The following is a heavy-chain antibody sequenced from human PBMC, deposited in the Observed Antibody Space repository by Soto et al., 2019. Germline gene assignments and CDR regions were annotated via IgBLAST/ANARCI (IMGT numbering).Heavy chain of an antibody. CDR1: GGSISSGGYS. CDR3: ARGNPNYYDSSGYYSFPPNFDY. Sequence: PSETLSLTCAVSGGSISSGGYSWSWIRQPPGKGLEWIGYIYHSGSTYYNPSLKNRVTISVDRSKNQFSLKLSSVTAADTAVYYCARGNPNYYDSSGYYSFPPNFDYWGQGTLVTVSS. D-gene: IGHD3-22*01. V-gene: IGHV4-30-2*01. CDR2: IYHSGST. J-gene: IGHJ4*02.